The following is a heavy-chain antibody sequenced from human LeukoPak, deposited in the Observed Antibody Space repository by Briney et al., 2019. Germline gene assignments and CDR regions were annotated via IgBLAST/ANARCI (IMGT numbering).Heavy chain of an antibody. D-gene: IGHD6-19*01. Sequence: GGSLRLSCAASGFTFTYSMRWVRQIPRKGREWVATIIQDGGERQHVDSVKGRFSISRDSPKNSLYLQMDSLRAEDTAIYYCARGGGWLDYWGQGALVTVSS. CDR2: IIQDGGER. CDR1: GFTFTYS. CDR3: ARGGGWLDY. J-gene: IGHJ4*02. V-gene: IGHV3-7*01.